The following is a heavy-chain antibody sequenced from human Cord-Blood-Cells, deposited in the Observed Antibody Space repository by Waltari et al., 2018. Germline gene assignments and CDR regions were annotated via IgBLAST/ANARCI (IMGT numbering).Heavy chain of an antibody. V-gene: IGHV3-21*01. D-gene: IGHD6-19*01. CDR3: ARGYSSGWYYFDY. CDR1: GFTFSSYS. J-gene: IGHJ4*02. Sequence: EVQLVESGGGLVKPGGSLRLSCAASGFTFSSYSMNWVRQAPGKGLEWVSSISSSSSYIYYADSVKGRFTISRDNAKNSLYLQMNGLGAEDTAVYYCARGYSSGWYYFDYWGQGTLVTVSS. CDR2: ISSSSSYI.